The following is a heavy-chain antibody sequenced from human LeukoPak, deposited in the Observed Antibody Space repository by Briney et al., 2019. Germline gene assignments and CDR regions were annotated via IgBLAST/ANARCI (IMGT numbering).Heavy chain of an antibody. V-gene: IGHV1-69*04. D-gene: IGHD4-17*01. CDR3: ARDSPSNDYVDHYYYYGMDV. J-gene: IGHJ6*02. CDR2: IIPILGIA. Sequence: SVKVSCKASGGTFSSYAVSWVRQAPGQGLEWMGRIIPILGIANYAQKFQGRVTITADKSTSTAYMELSSLRSEDTAVYYCARDSPSNDYVDHYYYYGMDVWGQGTTVTVSS. CDR1: GGTFSSYA.